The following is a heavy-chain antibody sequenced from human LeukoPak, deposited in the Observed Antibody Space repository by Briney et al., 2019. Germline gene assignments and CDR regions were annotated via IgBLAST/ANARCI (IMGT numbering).Heavy chain of an antibody. V-gene: IGHV3-11*04. D-gene: IGHD6-13*01. J-gene: IGHJ4*02. Sequence: PGGSLRLSCAVSGFTFSDNYMSWIRQAPGKGLEWVSYISSSGNTTYNADSVKGRFSITRDNAKNSLYLQMNSLRGEDTAVYFCARSGVAGAGDYWGQGILVIVSS. CDR1: GFTFSDNY. CDR3: ARSGVAGAGDY. CDR2: ISSSGNTT.